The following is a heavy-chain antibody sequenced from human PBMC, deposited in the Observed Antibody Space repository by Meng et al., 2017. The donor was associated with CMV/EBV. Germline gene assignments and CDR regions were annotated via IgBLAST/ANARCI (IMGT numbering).Heavy chain of an antibody. CDR3: ATVRGMDV. CDR1: GFTFSSYA. Sequence: LSLTCAASGFTFSSYAMHWVRQAPGKGLEWVAVISYDGSNKYYADSVKGRFTISRDNAKNSLYLQMNSLRAEDTAVYYCATVRGMDVWGQGTTVTVSS. D-gene: IGHD4-17*01. CDR2: ISYDGSNK. J-gene: IGHJ6*02. V-gene: IGHV3-30*04.